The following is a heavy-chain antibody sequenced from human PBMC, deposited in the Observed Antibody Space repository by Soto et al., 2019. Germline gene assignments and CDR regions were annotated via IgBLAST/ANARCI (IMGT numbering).Heavy chain of an antibody. CDR2: IDYSGRT. D-gene: IGHD1-26*01. CDR3: AREIRLVGVTGWFDP. V-gene: IGHV4-59*12. CDR1: GGSIKSYY. J-gene: IGHJ5*02. Sequence: QVQLQESGPGLVKVSETLSLTCTVSGGSIKSYYWSWIRQPPGKGLEWVADIDYSGRTNYNPSLKSRLTISVDTSKNQLSLKVRSVTAADTAVYYCAREIRLVGVTGWFDPWGQGTLVTVSS.